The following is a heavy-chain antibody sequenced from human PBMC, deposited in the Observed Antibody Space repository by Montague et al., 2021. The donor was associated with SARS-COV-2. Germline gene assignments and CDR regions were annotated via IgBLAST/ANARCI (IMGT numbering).Heavy chain of an antibody. V-gene: IGHV3-30*04. CDR1: GFAFSIYS. CDR2: TRHDESQK. CDR3: ARIGLGWCYRNGMDV. Sequence: SLRLSCAASGFAFSIYSMHWVRQAPGKGLEWVAVTRHDESQKFYADSVKGRVTISKDNSKNILYLQMNSLRREDTAVYHCARIGLGWCYRNGMDVWGQGTTVIVSS. J-gene: IGHJ6*02. D-gene: IGHD4/OR15-4a*01.